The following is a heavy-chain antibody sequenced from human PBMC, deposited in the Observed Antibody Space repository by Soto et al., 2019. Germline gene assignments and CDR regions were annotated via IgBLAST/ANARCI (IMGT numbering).Heavy chain of an antibody. D-gene: IGHD3-10*01. CDR2: IYYSGST. J-gene: IGHJ6*03. CDR3: ARDGHGWFGEDREYYYYMDV. V-gene: IGHV4-59*01. CDR1: GGSISSYY. Sequence: QVQLQESGPGLVKPSETLSLTCTVSGGSISSYYWSWIRQPPGKGLEWIGYIYYSGSTNYNPSLKSRVTISVDTSKNQFSLKLSSVTAADTAVYYCARDGHGWFGEDREYYYYMDVWGKGTTVTVSS.